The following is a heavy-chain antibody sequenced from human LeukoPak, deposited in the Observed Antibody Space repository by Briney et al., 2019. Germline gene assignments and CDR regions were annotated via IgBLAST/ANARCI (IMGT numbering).Heavy chain of an antibody. V-gene: IGHV1-69*13. Sequence: SVKVSCKASGGTFSTYATSWVRQAPGQGLEWMGGIIPMFGKANYAQKLQGRVTITADESTSTAYMELSSLRSDDTAVYYCARGWLAETTVVTPYNYWGQGTLVTVSS. CDR3: ARGWLAETTVVTPYNY. D-gene: IGHD4-23*01. CDR2: IIPMFGKA. CDR1: GGTFSTYA. J-gene: IGHJ4*02.